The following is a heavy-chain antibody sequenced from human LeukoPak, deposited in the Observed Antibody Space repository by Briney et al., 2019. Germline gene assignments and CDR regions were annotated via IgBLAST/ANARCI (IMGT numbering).Heavy chain of an antibody. J-gene: IGHJ5*02. Sequence: ASVKVSCKASGGTFSSYAISWVRQAPGQGLEWMGGIIPIFGTANYAQKFQGRVTITADESTSTAYMELSSLRSEDTAVYYCARAGKQLWVFNWFDPWGQGTLVTVSS. CDR3: ARAGKQLWVFNWFDP. CDR1: GGTFSSYA. CDR2: IIPIFGTA. V-gene: IGHV1-69*13. D-gene: IGHD5-18*01.